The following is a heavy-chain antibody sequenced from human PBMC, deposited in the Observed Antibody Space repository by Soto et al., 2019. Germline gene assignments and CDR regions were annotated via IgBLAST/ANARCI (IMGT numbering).Heavy chain of an antibody. V-gene: IGHV3-15*01. CDR2: IKSKTDGGTT. CDR3: TTASAPYCSSTSCYDAFDI. D-gene: IGHD2-2*01. CDR1: GFPFSNAW. J-gene: IGHJ3*02. Sequence: PGGSLRLSCAGSGFPFSNAWMSWVRQAPGKGLEWVGRIKSKTDGGTTDYAAPVKGRFTISRDDSKNTLYLQMNSLKTEDTAGYYCTTASAPYCSSTSCYDAFDIWGQGTMVTVSS.